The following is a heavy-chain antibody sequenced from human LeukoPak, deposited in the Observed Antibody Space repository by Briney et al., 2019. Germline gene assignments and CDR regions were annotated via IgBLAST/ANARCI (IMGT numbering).Heavy chain of an antibody. D-gene: IGHD1-14*01. CDR1: GGSISSSSYY. CDR3: ARYRNEALFAFDI. J-gene: IGHJ3*02. V-gene: IGHV4-39*07. CDR2: IYYSGST. Sequence: SETLSLTCTVSGGSISSSSYYWGWIRQPPGKGLEWIGSIYYSGSTYYNPSLKSRVTISVDTSKNQFSLKLSSVTAADTAVYYCARYRNEALFAFDIWGQGTVVTVSS.